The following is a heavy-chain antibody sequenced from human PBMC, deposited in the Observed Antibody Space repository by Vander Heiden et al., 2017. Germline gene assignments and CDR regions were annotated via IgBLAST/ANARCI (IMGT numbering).Heavy chain of an antibody. J-gene: IGHJ6*02. CDR1: GFTFSRYG. CDR2: IWYDGSNK. V-gene: IGHV3-33*01. CDR3: ARDYRPARYYGMDV. Sequence: QVQLVESGGGVVQPGRSLRLSCAASGFTFSRYGRHWVRQAPGKGLEWVAVIWYDGSNKYYADSVKGRFTISRDNSKNTLYLQMNSLRAEDTAVYYCARDYRPARYYGMDVWGQGTTVTVSS.